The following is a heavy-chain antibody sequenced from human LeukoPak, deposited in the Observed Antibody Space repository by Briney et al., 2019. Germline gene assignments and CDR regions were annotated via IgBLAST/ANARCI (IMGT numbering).Heavy chain of an antibody. CDR2: ISSSSSTI. J-gene: IGHJ4*02. CDR1: GFTFSSYS. D-gene: IGHD6-6*01. Sequence: GGSLRPSCAASGFTFSSYSMNWVRQAPGKGLEWVSYISSSSSTIYYADSVKGRFTISRDNAKNSLYLQMNSLRAEDTAVYYCAREVLAALDYWGQGTLVTVSS. V-gene: IGHV3-48*01. CDR3: AREVLAALDY.